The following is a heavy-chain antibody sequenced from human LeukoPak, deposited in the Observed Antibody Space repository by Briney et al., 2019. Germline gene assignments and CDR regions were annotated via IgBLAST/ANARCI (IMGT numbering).Heavy chain of an antibody. CDR2: ISYDGRNT. D-gene: IGHD1-26*01. J-gene: IGHJ4*02. CDR3: AREDSGSFDS. V-gene: IGHV3-30*04. CDR1: GFIFSTSS. Sequence: GGSLRLSCEDSGFIFSTSSLHWVRQAPGKGLEWVAVISYDGRNTYYADSVKGRFTISRDNSKNTMFLQMDSLRVEDTAVYYCAREDSGSFDSWGQGTLVIVSS.